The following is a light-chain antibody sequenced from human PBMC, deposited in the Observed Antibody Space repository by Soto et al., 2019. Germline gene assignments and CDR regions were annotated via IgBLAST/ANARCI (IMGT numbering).Light chain of an antibody. Sequence: QSALTQPASVSGSPGQSITISCTGTSSDVGVYNYVSWYQHHPGKAPKLMIYEVSNRPSGVSNRFSGSKSGNTASLTISGRKAEDEADYYCSSYTSSSILVFGTGTKLTVL. CDR2: EVS. J-gene: IGLJ1*01. CDR1: SSDVGVYNY. CDR3: SSYTSSSILV. V-gene: IGLV2-14*01.